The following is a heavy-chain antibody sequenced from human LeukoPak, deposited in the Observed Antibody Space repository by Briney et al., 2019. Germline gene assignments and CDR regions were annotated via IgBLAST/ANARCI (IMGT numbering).Heavy chain of an antibody. V-gene: IGHV3-7*03. CDR2: IKEDGSEK. CDR1: GFTFSNFW. Sequence: PGGSLRLSCVVSGFTFSNFWMSWVRQAPGRGLEWVATIKEDGSEKYYVNSVKGRFTISRDNAKNSISLEMERLRADDTAVYYCARDKDSGATTGSIFDYWGQGTLVTVSS. J-gene: IGHJ4*02. D-gene: IGHD4-17*01. CDR3: ARDKDSGATTGSIFDY.